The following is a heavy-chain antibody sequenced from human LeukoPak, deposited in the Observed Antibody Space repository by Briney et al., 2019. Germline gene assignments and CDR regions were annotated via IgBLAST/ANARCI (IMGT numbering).Heavy chain of an antibody. J-gene: IGHJ5*02. CDR2: ISSSSTTI. CDR1: GFTFSSYS. CDR3: ARPPYSSSWDPGWFDP. Sequence: GGSLRLSCAASGFTFSSYSMSWVRQAPGKGLEWVSYISSSSTTIYYADSVKGRFTISRDNAKNSLYLQMNSLRDEDTAVYYCARPPYSSSWDPGWFDPWGQGTLITVSS. V-gene: IGHV3-48*02. D-gene: IGHD6-13*01.